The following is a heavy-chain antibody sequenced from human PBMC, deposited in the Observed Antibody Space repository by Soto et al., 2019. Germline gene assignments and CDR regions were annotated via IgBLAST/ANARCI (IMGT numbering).Heavy chain of an antibody. CDR1: GFTFGNYG. D-gene: IGHD3-16*01. CDR3: AKWGEVSHNQGGNYYYGMDV. J-gene: IGHJ6*02. V-gene: IGHV3-30*18. Sequence: GGSLRLSCAASGFTFGNYGMHWVRQPPGKGLEWISSILYDGSDKYYADSVKGRFTISRDGSKNTLYLQMDSLRPEDTAVYYCAKWGEVSHNQGGNYYYGMDVWGQGTTVTVSS. CDR2: ILYDGSDK.